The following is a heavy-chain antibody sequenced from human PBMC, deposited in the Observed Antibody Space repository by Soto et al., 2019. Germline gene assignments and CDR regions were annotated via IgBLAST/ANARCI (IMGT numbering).Heavy chain of an antibody. D-gene: IGHD1-26*01. J-gene: IGHJ4*02. CDR1: GGSISSSNW. CDR3: GRGKTQSFFDL. CDR2: IYHSGST. V-gene: IGHV4-4*02. Sequence: SETLSLTCAVSGGSISSSNWWSWVRQPPGKGLEWIGEIYHSGSTNYNPSLKSRVTISVDRSRNQFYLNLTSVTAADTAVYYCGRGKTQSFFDLWGQGKLVTVSS.